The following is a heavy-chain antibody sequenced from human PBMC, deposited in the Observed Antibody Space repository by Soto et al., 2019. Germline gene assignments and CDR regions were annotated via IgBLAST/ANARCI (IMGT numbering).Heavy chain of an antibody. Sequence: GGSLRLSCAASGFTFSSYAMHWVRQAPGKGLEWVAVISYDGSNKYYADSVKGRFTISRDNSKNTLYLQMNSLRAEDTAVYYCAREVYNWNGMDVWGQGTTVTVSS. CDR1: GFTFSSYA. CDR2: ISYDGSNK. J-gene: IGHJ6*02. D-gene: IGHD1-20*01. V-gene: IGHV3-30-3*01. CDR3: AREVYNWNGMDV.